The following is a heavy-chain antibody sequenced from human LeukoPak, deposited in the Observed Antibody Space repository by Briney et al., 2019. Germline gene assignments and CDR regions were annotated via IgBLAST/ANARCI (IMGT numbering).Heavy chain of an antibody. D-gene: IGHD2/OR15-2a*01. CDR2: ISSTSRTI. CDR1: GFTFSIEN. CDR3: ARDLLLL. V-gene: IGHV3-48*01. J-gene: IGHJ3*01. Sequence: PGGSLRLSCAASGFTFSIENMNWLRQSPGKGLEWVSYISSTSRTIYYADSVKGRFTISRDNAKNSLFLQMNSLRAEDTAIYFCARDLLLLWGQGTMVTVSS.